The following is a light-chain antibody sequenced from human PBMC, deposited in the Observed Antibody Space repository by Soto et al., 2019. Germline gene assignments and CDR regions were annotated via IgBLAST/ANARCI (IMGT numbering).Light chain of an antibody. V-gene: IGKV1-5*01. Sequence: DIQMTQSPSTLSASAGDRVTITCRASQSISTWLAWCQQKPGKAPKLLIYGASSLASGVPSRFSGSGSGTEFTLTISSLQPDDFSTYHCQPHTAHSASMFRHRTKVNIK. CDR2: GAS. CDR1: QSISTW. J-gene: IGKJ1*01. CDR3: QPHTAHSASM.